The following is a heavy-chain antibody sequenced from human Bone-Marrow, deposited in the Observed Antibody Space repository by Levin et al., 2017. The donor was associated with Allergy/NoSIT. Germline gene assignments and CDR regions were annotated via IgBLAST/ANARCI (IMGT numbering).Heavy chain of an antibody. Sequence: SETLSLTCTVSGGSISSSSYYWGWIRQPPGKGLEWIGSIYYSGSTYYNPSLKSRVTISVDTSKNQFSLKLSSVTAADTAVYYCASPIPRITIFGVVPNSIDYWGQGTLVTVSS. V-gene: IGHV4-39*01. J-gene: IGHJ4*02. D-gene: IGHD3-3*01. CDR2: IYYSGST. CDR3: ASPIPRITIFGVVPNSIDY. CDR1: GGSISSSSYY.